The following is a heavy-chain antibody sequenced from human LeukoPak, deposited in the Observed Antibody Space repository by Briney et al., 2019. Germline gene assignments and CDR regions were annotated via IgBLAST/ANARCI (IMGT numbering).Heavy chain of an antibody. CDR1: GFTFSNFG. V-gene: IGHV3-21*01. CDR2: ISSTSSHK. CDR3: AREGHSDLLTGYSPVEYYYYYMDV. Sequence: GGSLRLSCAASGFTFSNFGMHWVRQAPGKGLEWVSSISSTSSHKHYPDSLKGRFTISRDVSSDTLYLQMDSLRAEDTAVYFCAREGHSDLLTGYSPVEYYYYYMDVWGKGTTVTVSS. J-gene: IGHJ6*03. D-gene: IGHD3-9*01.